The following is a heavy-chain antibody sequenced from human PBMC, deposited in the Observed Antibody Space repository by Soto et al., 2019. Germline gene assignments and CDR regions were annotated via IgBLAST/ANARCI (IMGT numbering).Heavy chain of an antibody. V-gene: IGHV1-69*01. CDR2: IMAIFDKR. CDR3: ARERAAGKHDF. D-gene: IGHD1-1*01. CDR1: GGTFNSYT. Sequence: GGSLRLSCRTSGGTFNSYTNNWVRRAHGQGLEWVGGIMAIFDKRNYAQTFLGRVTITADETTSTAYLELSGLTIEDTAVYYCARERAAGKHDFWGQGTPVTVSS. J-gene: IGHJ4*02.